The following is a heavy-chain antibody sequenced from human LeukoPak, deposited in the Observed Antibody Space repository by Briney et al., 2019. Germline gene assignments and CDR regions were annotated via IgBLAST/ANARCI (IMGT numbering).Heavy chain of an antibody. CDR2: INWSGGST. CDR3: ARAPITSPFYFDY. D-gene: IGHD2-2*01. Sequence: GGSLRLSCTASGFAFDEHVMSWVRHVPGKGLEWVSGINWSGGSTGYADPLRGRFTISRDNAKNSLYLQMDSLRAENTALYYCARAPITSPFYFDYWGQGTLVTVSS. CDR1: GFAFDEHV. J-gene: IGHJ4*02. V-gene: IGHV3-20*04.